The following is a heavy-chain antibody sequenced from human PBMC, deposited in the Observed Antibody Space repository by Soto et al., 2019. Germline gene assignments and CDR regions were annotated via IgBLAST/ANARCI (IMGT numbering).Heavy chain of an antibody. D-gene: IGHD3-22*01. CDR2: INAGNGNT. J-gene: IGHJ4*02. Sequence: QVQLVQSGAEEKKPGASVKVSCKASGYTFTSYAMHWVRQAPGQRLEWMGWINAGNGNTKYSQKFQGRVTITRDTSASTAYMELSRLRSEDTAVYYCARGIGYYYWDDYWGQGTLVTVSS. CDR3: ARGIGYYYWDDY. V-gene: IGHV1-3*05. CDR1: GYTFTSYA.